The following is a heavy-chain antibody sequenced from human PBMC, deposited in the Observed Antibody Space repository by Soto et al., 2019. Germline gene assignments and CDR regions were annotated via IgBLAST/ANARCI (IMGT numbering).Heavy chain of an antibody. D-gene: IGHD3-10*01. CDR2: SHSSGYS. CDR1: GGSMSTHY. CDR3: AGSYGNSWFAN. J-gene: IGHJ5*02. V-gene: IGHV4-59*11. Sequence: SETLSLTCTVSGGSMSTHYWSWIRQPPGKGLEWIGYSHSSGYSHYNPSLKSRVTISVDTSNNQISLKVTSVTAAGTAMYYCAGSYGNSWFANWGQGSLVTISS.